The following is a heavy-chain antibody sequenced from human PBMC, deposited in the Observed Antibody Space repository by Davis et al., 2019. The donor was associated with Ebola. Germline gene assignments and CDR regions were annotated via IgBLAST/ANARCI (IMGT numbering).Heavy chain of an antibody. V-gene: IGHV1-8*02. CDR2: MNPNSGNT. CDR1: GYTFTNYY. Sequence: ASVKVSCKASGYTFTNYYMHWVRQAPGQGLEWMGWMNPNSGNTAYAQKFQGRVTMTRNTSIRTAYMELSSLRSEDTAVYYCARGKGITAAGSRGGYFDYWGQGTLVTVSS. J-gene: IGHJ4*02. CDR3: ARGKGITAAGSRGGYFDY. D-gene: IGHD6-13*01.